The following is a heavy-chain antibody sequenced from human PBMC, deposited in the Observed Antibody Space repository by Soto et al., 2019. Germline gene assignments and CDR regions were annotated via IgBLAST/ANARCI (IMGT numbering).Heavy chain of an antibody. CDR1: GGTFSSYT. CDR3: ERDLHKYYFDY. V-gene: IGHV1-69*08. Sequence: QVQLVQSGAEVKKPGSSVQVSCKASGGTFSSYTISWVRQAPGQGLEWMGRIIPILGIANYAQKFQGRVTITADKSTSTAYMELSSLRSEDTAVYYCERDLHKYYFDYWGQGTMVTVSS. CDR2: IIPILGIA. J-gene: IGHJ4*02.